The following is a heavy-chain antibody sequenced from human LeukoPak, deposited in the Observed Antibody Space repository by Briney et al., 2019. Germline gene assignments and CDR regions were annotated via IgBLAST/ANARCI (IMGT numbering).Heavy chain of an antibody. J-gene: IGHJ6*03. D-gene: IGHD3-3*01. V-gene: IGHV4-59*01. CDR1: GGSISSYY. Sequence: SETLSLTCTVSGGSISSYYWSWIRQPPGKGLEWIGHIYYSGSTNYNPSLRSRVTISVDMSKNQFSLKLSSVTAADTAVYYCARYDFSYMDVWGNGTTVTVSS. CDR2: IYYSGST. CDR3: ARYDFSYMDV.